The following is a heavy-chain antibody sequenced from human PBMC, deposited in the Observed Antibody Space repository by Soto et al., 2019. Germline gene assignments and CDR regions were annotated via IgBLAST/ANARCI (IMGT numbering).Heavy chain of an antibody. CDR3: ARDEAYCSGGSCYSAWFDP. Sequence: SVKVSCKASGGTFSSYTISWVRQAPGQGLEWMGRIIPILGIANYAQKFQGRVTITADKSTSTAYMELSSLRSEDTAVYYCARDEAYCSGGSCYSAWFDPWGQGTLVTVSS. CDR2: IIPILGIA. J-gene: IGHJ5*02. V-gene: IGHV1-69*04. CDR1: GGTFSSYT. D-gene: IGHD2-15*01.